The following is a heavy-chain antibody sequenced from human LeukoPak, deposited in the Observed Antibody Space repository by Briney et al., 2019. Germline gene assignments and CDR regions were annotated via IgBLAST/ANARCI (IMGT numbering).Heavy chain of an antibody. V-gene: IGHV3-72*01. CDR3: GDLGRAGTDH. Sequence: GGSLRLSCAASGFTFSPHHMDWVRQSPGQGLEWVGLIGNKANAYTTIYAASVKGRFTISRDDSKNSVYLQMDSLKTEDTAVYYRGDLGRAGTDHWGQGTLVTVSS. D-gene: IGHD3-10*01. J-gene: IGHJ4*02. CDR2: IGNKANAYTT. CDR1: GFTFSPHH.